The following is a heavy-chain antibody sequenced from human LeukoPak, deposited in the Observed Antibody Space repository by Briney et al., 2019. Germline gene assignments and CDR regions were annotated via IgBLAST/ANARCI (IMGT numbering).Heavy chain of an antibody. J-gene: IGHJ6*03. V-gene: IGHV3-15*01. D-gene: IGHD5-18*01. CDR3: TTVTAMVTSYYYYYMDV. CDR2: IKGKTDGGTT. Sequence: GGSLRLSCAASGFTFSNAWMSWVRQAPGKGLEWVGRIKGKTDGGTTDYAAPVKGRFTISRDDSKNTLYLQMNSLKTEDTAVYYCTTVTAMVTSYYYYYMDVWGKGTTVTASS. CDR1: GFTFSNAW.